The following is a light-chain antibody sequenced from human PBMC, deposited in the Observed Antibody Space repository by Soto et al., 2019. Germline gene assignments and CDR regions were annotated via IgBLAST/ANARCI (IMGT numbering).Light chain of an antibody. CDR1: TSDFSGNY. CDR2: EVS. Sequence: QSALTQHASVSGSPGQSITISCTGATSDFSGNYVSWYQLHPGKAPKLILYEVSYRPSGVSSRFSGSKSGSTASLTISGLQAEDEADYYCSSYTSSSTLVVFGGGTQLTVL. V-gene: IGLV2-14*01. J-gene: IGLJ2*01. CDR3: SSYTSSSTLVV.